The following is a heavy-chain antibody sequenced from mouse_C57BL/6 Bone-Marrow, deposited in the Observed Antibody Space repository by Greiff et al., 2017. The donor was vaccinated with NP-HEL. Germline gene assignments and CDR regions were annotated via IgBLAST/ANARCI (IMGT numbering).Heavy chain of an antibody. J-gene: IGHJ4*01. Sequence: EVNVVESGGGLVQPGGSLKLSCAASGFTFSDYYMYWVRQTPEKRLEWVAYISNGGGSTYYPDTVKGRFTISRDNAKNTLYLQMSRLKSEDTAMYYCARHGPYYSNYDYAMDYWGQGTSVTVSS. CDR3: ARHGPYYSNYDYAMDY. CDR2: ISNGGGST. V-gene: IGHV5-12*01. D-gene: IGHD2-5*01. CDR1: GFTFSDYY.